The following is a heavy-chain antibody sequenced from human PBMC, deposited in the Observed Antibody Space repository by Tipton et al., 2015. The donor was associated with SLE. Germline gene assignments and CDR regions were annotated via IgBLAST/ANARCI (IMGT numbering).Heavy chain of an antibody. CDR2: ISSSSSYI. CDR3: AREYSSGWPEVDY. Sequence: GSLRLSCAASGFTFSSYSMNWVRQAPGKGLEWVSSISSSSSYIYYADSVKGRFTISRDNAKNSLYLQMNSLRAEDAAVYYCAREYSSGWPEVDYWGQGTLVTVSS. V-gene: IGHV3-21*01. D-gene: IGHD6-19*01. J-gene: IGHJ4*02. CDR1: GFTFSSYS.